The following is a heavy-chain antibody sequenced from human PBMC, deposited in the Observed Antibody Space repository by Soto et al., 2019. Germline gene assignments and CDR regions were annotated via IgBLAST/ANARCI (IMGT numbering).Heavy chain of an antibody. D-gene: IGHD6-6*01. J-gene: IGHJ5*02. CDR2: IYYSGST. CDR1: GGSISSSSYY. V-gene: IGHV4-39*01. Sequence: SETLSLTCTVSGGSISSSSYYWGWIRQPPGKGLEWIGSIYYSGSTYYNPSLKSRVTISVDTSKNQFSLKLSSVTAADTAVYYCARHGGQWAARLLHIWFDPWGQGTLVTVSS. CDR3: ARHGGQWAARLLHIWFDP.